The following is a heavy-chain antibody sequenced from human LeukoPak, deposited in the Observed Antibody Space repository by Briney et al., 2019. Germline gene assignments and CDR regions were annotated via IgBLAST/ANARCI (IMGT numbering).Heavy chain of an antibody. CDR1: GFTFSSYW. CDR3: ATYQETINWYSDL. V-gene: IGHV3-7*03. J-gene: IGHJ2*01. CDR2: IKQDGSEK. Sequence: GGSLRLSCAASGFTFSSYWMSWVRQAPGKGLEWVANIKQDGSEKYYVDSVKGRFTISRDNSKNTLYLQMNSLRADDTAFYYCATYQETINWYSDLWGRGTLVTVSS.